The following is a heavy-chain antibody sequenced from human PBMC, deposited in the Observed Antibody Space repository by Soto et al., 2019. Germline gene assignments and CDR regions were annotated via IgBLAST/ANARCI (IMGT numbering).Heavy chain of an antibody. D-gene: IGHD3-16*02. J-gene: IGHJ4*02. V-gene: IGHV4-34*01. CDR2: INHSGST. CDR3: ARPALGLIVRAGRGTGQ. CDR1: GGSSSGYY. Sequence: SETLPLTCALYGGSSSGYYWSWIRQPPGKGLEWIGEINHSGSTNYNPSLKSRVTISVDTSKNQFSLKLSSVTAADTAVYYCARPALGLIVRAGRGTGQWGQGT.